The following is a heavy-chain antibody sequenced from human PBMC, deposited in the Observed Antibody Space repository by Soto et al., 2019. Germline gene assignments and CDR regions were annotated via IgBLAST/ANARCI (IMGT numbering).Heavy chain of an antibody. D-gene: IGHD1-26*01. V-gene: IGHV3-30*18. CDR3: AKDQTSVGATFDY. J-gene: IGHJ4*02. Sequence: LRLSCAASGFTFRSYGMHWVRQAPGKGLEWVAVISYDGSNKYYADPVKGRFTISRDNSKNTLYLQMSSLRAEDTAVYYCAKDQTSVGATFDYWGQGTLVTVSS. CDR2: ISYDGSNK. CDR1: GFTFRSYG.